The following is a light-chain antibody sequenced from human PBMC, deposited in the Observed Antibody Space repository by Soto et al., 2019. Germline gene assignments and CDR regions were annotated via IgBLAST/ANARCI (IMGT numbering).Light chain of an antibody. CDR2: VESSGSY. V-gene: IGLV4-60*03. CDR3: ETWDSNSRV. J-gene: IGLJ2*01. Sequence: QLVLTQSSSASASLGSSVKISCTLSSGHSSNIIAWHQQQPGKAPRCLMRVESSGSYNRASGVPDRFSGSRSGADRYLTIYNLQSEDEADYYCETWDSNSRVFGGGTQLTVL. CDR1: SGHSSNI.